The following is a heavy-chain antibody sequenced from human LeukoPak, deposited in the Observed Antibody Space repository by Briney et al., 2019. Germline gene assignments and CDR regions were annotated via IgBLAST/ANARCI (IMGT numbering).Heavy chain of an antibody. V-gene: IGHV4-34*01. CDR1: GGSFSSYY. D-gene: IGHD2/OR15-2a*01. Sequence: NPSETLSLTCAVYGGSFSSYYWTWIRQPPGKGLEWIGEITHSGSTNYNPSLKSRVTISVDTSKNQFSLNLSSVTAADTAVYYCALRRLTSAQIIEDNWFDPWGQGTLVTVSS. CDR2: ITHSGST. J-gene: IGHJ5*02. CDR3: ALRRLTSAQIIEDNWFDP.